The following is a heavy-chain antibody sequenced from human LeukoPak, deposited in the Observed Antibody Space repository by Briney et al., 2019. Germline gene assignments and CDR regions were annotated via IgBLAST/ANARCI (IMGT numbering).Heavy chain of an antibody. CDR1: GFTFSSYG. D-gene: IGHD3-22*01. Sequence: GGSLRLSCAASGFTFSSYGMHWIRQAPGKGLEWVAVISYDGSNKYYADSVKGRFTISRDNSKNTLYLQMNSLRAEDTAVYYCAIGSYDSSGYYPLRNYWGQGTLVTVSS. J-gene: IGHJ4*02. CDR3: AIGSYDSSGYYPLRNY. CDR2: ISYDGSNK. V-gene: IGHV3-30*03.